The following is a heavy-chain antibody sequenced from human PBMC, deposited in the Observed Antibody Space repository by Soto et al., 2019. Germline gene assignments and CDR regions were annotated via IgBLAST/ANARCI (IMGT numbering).Heavy chain of an antibody. CDR2: INPNSGGT. CDR1: GYTFTGYY. CDR3: ARATSRYLPVDY. V-gene: IGHV1-2*04. Sequence: ASVKVSCKASGYTFTGYYMHWVRQAPGQGLEWMGWINPNSGGTNYAQKFQGWVTMTRDTSISTAYMELSRLRSDDTAAYYCARATSRYLPVDYWGQGTLVTVSS. D-gene: IGHD1-1*01. J-gene: IGHJ4*02.